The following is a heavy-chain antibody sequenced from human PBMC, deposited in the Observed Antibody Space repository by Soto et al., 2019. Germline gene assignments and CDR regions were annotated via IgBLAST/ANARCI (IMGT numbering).Heavy chain of an antibody. CDR2: IHYSGRT. J-gene: IGHJ6*02. CDR3: AREYRVSQIFGVVINYAIDV. V-gene: IGHV4-61*01. D-gene: IGHD3-3*01. CDR1: GGFVSSGSYY. Sequence: QVQLQESGPGLVKPSETLSLTCTVSGGFVSSGSYYWSWIRQPPGKGLEWIGYIHYSGRTNYNPSHKWRVTISVDTSKNQFSLKMSSATAADTAVYYCAREYRVSQIFGVVINYAIDVWGQGTTVTVSS.